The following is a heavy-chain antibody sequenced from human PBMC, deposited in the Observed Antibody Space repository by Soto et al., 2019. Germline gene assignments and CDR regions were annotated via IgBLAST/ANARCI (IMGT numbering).Heavy chain of an antibody. V-gene: IGHV3-66*01. D-gene: IGHD6-19*01. CDR3: ARFTGIAVAGTFDY. Sequence: EVQLVESGGGLVQPGGSLRLSCAASGFTVSSNYMSWFRQAPGKGLEWVSVIYSGGSTYYADSVKGRFTISRDNSKNTLYLQMNSLRAEDTAVYYCARFTGIAVAGTFDYWGQGTLVTVSS. CDR2: IYSGGST. J-gene: IGHJ4*02. CDR1: GFTVSSNY.